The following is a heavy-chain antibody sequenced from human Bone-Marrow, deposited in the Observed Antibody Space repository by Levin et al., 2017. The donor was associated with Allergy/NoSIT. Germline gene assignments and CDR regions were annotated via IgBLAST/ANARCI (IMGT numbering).Heavy chain of an antibody. J-gene: IGHJ3*01. CDR2: IHLDGSEK. Sequence: GESLKISCVATAFTFDAYWMTWVRQAPGKGLEWVANIHLDGSEKYYVDSVKGRFTIFRDNAKNSLYLQMNSLRPEDTAVYYCARIYDSTGYYSGIGTFDVWGRGTMVTVSS. D-gene: IGHD3-22*01. V-gene: IGHV3-7*01. CDR1: AFTFDAYW. CDR3: ARIYDSTGYYSGIGTFDV.